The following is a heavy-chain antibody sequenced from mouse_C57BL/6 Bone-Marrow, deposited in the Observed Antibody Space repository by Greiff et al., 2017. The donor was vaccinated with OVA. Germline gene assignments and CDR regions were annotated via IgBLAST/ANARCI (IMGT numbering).Heavy chain of an antibody. CDR1: GYTFTSYW. CDR2: IDPSDSYT. J-gene: IGHJ1*03. Sequence: VQLQQPGAELVRPGTSVKLSCKASGYTFTSYWLHWVKQRPGQGLEWIGVIDPSDSYTNYNQKFKGKATLTVDTSSSTAYMQLSSLTSEDSAVYYCARNHRGGWYVDVWGTGTTVTVSS. V-gene: IGHV1-59*01. CDR3: ARNHRGGWYVDV.